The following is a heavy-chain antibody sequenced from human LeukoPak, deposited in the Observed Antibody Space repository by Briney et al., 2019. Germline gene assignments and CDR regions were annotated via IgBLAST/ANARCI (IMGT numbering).Heavy chain of an antibody. CDR2: ISHNGDTI. CDR1: GITFSDYN. D-gene: IGHD5-24*01. CDR3: ARARMATGYSTDAFDL. Sequence: GGSLRLSCEVSGITFSDYNMSWIRQAPGRGLEWVSYISHNGDTIKYADSVKGRFTISRDNAKNSLYLQMNSLRAEDTAVYYCARARMATGYSTDAFDLWGQGTMVTVSS. V-gene: IGHV3-11*04. J-gene: IGHJ3*01.